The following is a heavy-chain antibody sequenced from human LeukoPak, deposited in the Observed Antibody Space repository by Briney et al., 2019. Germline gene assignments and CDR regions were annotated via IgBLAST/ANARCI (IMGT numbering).Heavy chain of an antibody. CDR2: INSDGSST. Sequence: PGGSLRLSCAASGFTFSSYWMHWVRQAPGKGLVWVSRINSDGSSTSYADSVKGRFTISRDNAKNTLYLQMNSLRAEDTAVYYCARGEARGPFDYWGQGTLVTVSS. J-gene: IGHJ4*02. V-gene: IGHV3-74*01. D-gene: IGHD3-10*01. CDR1: GFTFSSYW. CDR3: ARGEARGPFDY.